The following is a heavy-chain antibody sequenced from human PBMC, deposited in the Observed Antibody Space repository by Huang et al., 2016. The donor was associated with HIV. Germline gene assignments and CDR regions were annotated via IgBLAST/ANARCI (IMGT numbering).Heavy chain of an antibody. D-gene: IGHD3-22*01. Sequence: QGQLVESGGSLVKPGGSLRLSCAASGFTFSDYYMTWIRQAPGKGLEWMSYMSSSGGVTHYADSVRGRFTISRDNAENSLFLQMNGLRPADTAVYYCAGRNYFDSSGKIDYWGQGTLVTVSS. V-gene: IGHV3-11*01. J-gene: IGHJ4*02. CDR1: GFTFSDYY. CDR3: AGRNYFDSSGKIDY. CDR2: MSSSGGVT.